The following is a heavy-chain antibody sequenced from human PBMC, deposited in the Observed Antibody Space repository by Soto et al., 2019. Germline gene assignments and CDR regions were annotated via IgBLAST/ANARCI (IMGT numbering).Heavy chain of an antibody. CDR1: GYTFTSYG. CDR3: ARDLDLGIAVAGTEHY. Sequence: QVQLVQSGAEVKKPGASVKVSCKASGYTFTSYGISWVRQAPGQGLEWMGWISACNGNTNYAQKLQGRVTMTTDTSTSTAYMELRSLRSDDTAVYYCARDLDLGIAVAGTEHYWGQGTLVTVSS. D-gene: IGHD6-19*01. J-gene: IGHJ4*02. CDR2: ISACNGNT. V-gene: IGHV1-18*01.